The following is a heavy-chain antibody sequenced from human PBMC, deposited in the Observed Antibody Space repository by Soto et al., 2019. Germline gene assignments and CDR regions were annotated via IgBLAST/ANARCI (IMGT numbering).Heavy chain of an antibody. V-gene: IGHV1-46*01. D-gene: IGHD4-4*01. CDR2: INPSGGST. Sequence: QVQLVQSGAEVKKPGASVKVSCKASGYTFTSYYMHWVRQAPGQGLEWMGIINPSGGSTSYAQKFQGRVTMTRDTSTSTVYMELSSLRSEDTAVYYCARETVTNALRAGILFDYWGQGTLVTVSS. CDR1: GYTFTSYY. J-gene: IGHJ4*02. CDR3: ARETVTNALRAGILFDY.